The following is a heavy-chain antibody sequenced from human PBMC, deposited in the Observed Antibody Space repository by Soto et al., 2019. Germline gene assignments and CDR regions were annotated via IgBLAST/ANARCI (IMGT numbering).Heavy chain of an antibody. Sequence: SETLSLTCTVSGGSISSYYWSWIRQPPGKGLEWIGYIYYSGSTNYNPSLKSRVTISVDTSKNQFSLKLSSVTAADTAVYYCARNQQLLEGKYYYGMEVWGPGTTVTVS. CDR3: ARNQQLLEGKYYYGMEV. J-gene: IGHJ6*01. CDR1: GGSISSYY. D-gene: IGHD2-2*01. CDR2: IYYSGST. V-gene: IGHV4-59*01.